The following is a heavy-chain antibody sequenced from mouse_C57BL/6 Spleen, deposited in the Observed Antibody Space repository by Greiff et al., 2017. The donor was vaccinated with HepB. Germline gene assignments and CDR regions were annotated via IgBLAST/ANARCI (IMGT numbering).Heavy chain of an antibody. CDR1: GFTFSSYG. CDR2: ISSGGSYT. Sequence: DVMLVESGGDLVKPGGSLKLSCAASGFTFSSYGMSWVRQTPDKRLEWVATISSGGSYTYYPDSVKGRFTISRDNAKNTLYLQMSSLKSEDTAMYYCASAVSTDFDYWGQGTTLTVSS. D-gene: IGHD6-1*01. V-gene: IGHV5-6*02. J-gene: IGHJ2*01. CDR3: ASAVSTDFDY.